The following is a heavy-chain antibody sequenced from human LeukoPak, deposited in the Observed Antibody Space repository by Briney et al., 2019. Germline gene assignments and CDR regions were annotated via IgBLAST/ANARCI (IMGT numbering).Heavy chain of an antibody. J-gene: IGHJ4*02. V-gene: IGHV3-7*01. CDR3: ARNQRRLDY. CDR1: GFTFSNYW. Sequence: PGGSLRLSCAASGFTFSNYWMTWVCQAPGKGLELVANIKQDGSEKYYVDSVKGRFTISRDNAKNSLYLQMNSLRAEDTAVYYCARNQRRLDYWGQGTLVTVSS. D-gene: IGHD1-14*01. CDR2: IKQDGSEK.